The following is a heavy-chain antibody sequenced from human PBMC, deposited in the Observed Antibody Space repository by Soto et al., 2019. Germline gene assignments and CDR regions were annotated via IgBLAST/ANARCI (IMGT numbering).Heavy chain of an antibody. V-gene: IGHV1-8*01. CDR1: GYTFTSYD. D-gene: IGHD3-3*01. CDR2: MNPNSGNT. Sequence: ASVKVSCKASGYTFTSYDINWVRQATGQGLEWMGWMNPNSGNTGYAQKFQGRVTMTRNTSISTAYMELSSLRSEDTAVYYCARRGVWSGYPYYFDDWGQGTLVTVSS. J-gene: IGHJ4*02. CDR3: ARRGVWSGYPYYFDD.